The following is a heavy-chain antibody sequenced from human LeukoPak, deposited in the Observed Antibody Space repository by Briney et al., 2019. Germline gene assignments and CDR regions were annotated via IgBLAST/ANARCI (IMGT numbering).Heavy chain of an antibody. CDR3: ARGSSMVRGRAFDY. D-gene: IGHD3-10*01. CDR1: GGSISSGGYS. V-gene: IGHV4-30-2*01. J-gene: IGHJ4*02. CDR2: IYHSGST. Sequence: SETLSLTCAVSGGSISSGGYSWSWIRQPPGKGLEWIGYIYHSGSTYYNPSLKSRVAISVDRSKNQFSLKLSSVTAADTAVYYCARGSSMVRGRAFDYWGQGTLVTVSS.